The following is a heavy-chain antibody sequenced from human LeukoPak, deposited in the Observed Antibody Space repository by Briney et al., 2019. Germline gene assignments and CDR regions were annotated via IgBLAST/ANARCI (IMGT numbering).Heavy chain of an antibody. CDR1: GFTFGDYA. Sequence: GGSLRLSCAASGFTFGDYAMSWFRQAPGKGLEWVGFIRSKAYGGTTEYAASVKGRFTISRDDSKSIAYLQMNSLRAEDTAVYYCARDRGAYYYDSSGYYDYWGQGTLVTVSS. CDR2: IRSKAYGGTT. J-gene: IGHJ4*02. V-gene: IGHV3-49*03. CDR3: ARDRGAYYYDSSGYYDY. D-gene: IGHD3-22*01.